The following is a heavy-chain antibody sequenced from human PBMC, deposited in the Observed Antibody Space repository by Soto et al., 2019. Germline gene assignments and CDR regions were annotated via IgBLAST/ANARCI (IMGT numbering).Heavy chain of an antibody. CDR3: ARGGGPYVWFNEF. D-gene: IGHD3-16*01. V-gene: IGHV1-69*01. Sequence: QEQLVQSGPAVKKPGSSVKVSCKDSGGLFSSFAISWVRQAPGEGLEWLGGIIPVFGTTNYAEKFQGRVTITADESTNTAYMELTSLTSGDTAIYYCARGGGPYVWFNEFWGQGTLVTVSS. CDR2: IIPVFGTT. J-gene: IGHJ4*02. CDR1: GGLFSSFA.